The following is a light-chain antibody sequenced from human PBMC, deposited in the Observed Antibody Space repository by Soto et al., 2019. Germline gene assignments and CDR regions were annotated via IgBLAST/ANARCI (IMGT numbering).Light chain of an antibody. Sequence: IVLTQSPGTLSLSPGERATLSCMASQSVSSSYLVWYQQKPGQAPRLLIYGASSRATGIPDRFSGSGSRTDSTVTISRLEPEDFAVYYCQQYGSSPRTFGKGTNLEIK. CDR1: QSVSSSY. V-gene: IGKV3-20*01. CDR3: QQYGSSPRT. J-gene: IGKJ2*01. CDR2: GAS.